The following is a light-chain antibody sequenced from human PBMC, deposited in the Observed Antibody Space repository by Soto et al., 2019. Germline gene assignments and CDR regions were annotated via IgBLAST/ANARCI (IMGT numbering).Light chain of an antibody. Sequence: QPVLTQPPSASGSLGQSVTISCTGTSDDVGGYNYVSWYQQHPGKAPKIMIYEVSKRPSGVPDRFSGSKSGNTASLTVSGLQAEDEAAYYCCSHAGVNTYVFGTGTKVTVL. V-gene: IGLV2-8*01. CDR3: CSHAGVNTYV. CDR1: SDDVGGYNY. CDR2: EVS. J-gene: IGLJ1*01.